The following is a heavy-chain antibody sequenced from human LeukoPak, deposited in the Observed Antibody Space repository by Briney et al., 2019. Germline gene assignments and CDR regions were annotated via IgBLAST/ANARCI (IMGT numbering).Heavy chain of an antibody. CDR2: IFPIFGTA. CDR1: GGTFSSYA. V-gene: IGHV1-69*05. CDR3: ARVQGRYCSGGSCYYFDY. J-gene: IGHJ4*02. D-gene: IGHD2-15*01. Sequence: SVKVSCKASGGTFSSYAISWVRQAPGQGLEWMGGIFPIFGTANYAQKFQGRVTITTDESTSTAYMELSSLRSEDTAVYYCARVQGRYCSGGSCYYFDYWGQGTLVTVSS.